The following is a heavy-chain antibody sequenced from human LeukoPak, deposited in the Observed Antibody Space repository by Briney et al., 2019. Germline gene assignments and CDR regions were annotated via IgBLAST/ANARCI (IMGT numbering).Heavy chain of an antibody. Sequence: SETLSLTCGVYGVASSGNYWSWIRQSPGRGLEWIGEINHSGSTNHNPSLKSRVTISVDTSKSQFSLKLGSVIAADTAVYYCAREKTKYCTSTSCYRDRYYYYMDVWGKGTTVTISS. V-gene: IGHV4-34*01. CDR2: INHSGST. J-gene: IGHJ6*03. D-gene: IGHD2-2*01. CDR3: AREKTKYCTSTSCYRDRYYYYMDV. CDR1: GVASSGNY.